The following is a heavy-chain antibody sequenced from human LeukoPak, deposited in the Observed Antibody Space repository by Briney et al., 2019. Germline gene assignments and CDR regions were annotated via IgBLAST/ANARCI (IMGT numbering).Heavy chain of an antibody. CDR1: GFTFDDYG. CDR2: INWNGGST. V-gene: IGHV3-20*04. J-gene: IGHJ4*02. D-gene: IGHD4-17*01. CDR3: ATMGDYGDLSRN. Sequence: GGSLRLSCAASGFTFDDYGMSWVRQAPGKGLEWVSGINWNGGSTGYADPVKGRFTISRDNAKNSLYLQMNSLRAEDTALYYCATMGDYGDLSRNWGQGTLVTVSS.